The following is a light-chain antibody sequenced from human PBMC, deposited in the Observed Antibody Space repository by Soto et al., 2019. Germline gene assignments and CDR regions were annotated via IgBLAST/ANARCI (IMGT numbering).Light chain of an antibody. J-gene: IGKJ2*01. CDR3: QQLNSYSYT. Sequence: DIQLTQSPSFLSASVGDRVTITCRASQGISSYLAWYQQKPGKAPKLLIYAASTLQSGVPSRFSGSGSGTEFTLTISSLQPEDFATYYCQQLNSYSYTFGQGNKLEIK. V-gene: IGKV1-9*01. CDR1: QGISSY. CDR2: AAS.